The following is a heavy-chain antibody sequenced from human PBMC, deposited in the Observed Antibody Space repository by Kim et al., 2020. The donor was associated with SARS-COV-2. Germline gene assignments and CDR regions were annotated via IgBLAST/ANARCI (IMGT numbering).Heavy chain of an antibody. CDR2: IYYSGST. V-gene: IGHV4-39*07. CDR3: AREYSSGGGWFDP. Sequence: SETLSLTCTVSGGSISSSSYYWGWIRQPPGKGLEWIGSIYYSGSTYYNPSLKSRVTISVDTSKNQFSLKLSSVTAADTAVYYCAREYSSGGGWFDPWGQGTLVTVSS. J-gene: IGHJ5*02. D-gene: IGHD6-19*01. CDR1: GGSISSSSYY.